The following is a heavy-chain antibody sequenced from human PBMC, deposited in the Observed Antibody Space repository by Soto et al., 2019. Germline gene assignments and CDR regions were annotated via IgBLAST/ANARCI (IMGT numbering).Heavy chain of an antibody. J-gene: IGHJ3*02. V-gene: IGHV3-30-3*01. CDR3: ARPLEPGAFDI. CDR1: GFTFSSYA. CDR2: ISYDGSNK. Sequence: GGSLSLSCAASGFTFSSYAMHWVRQAPGKGLEWVAVISYDGSNKYYADSVKGRFTISRDNSKNTLYLQMNSLRAEDTAVYYCARPLEPGAFDIWGQGTMITVS. D-gene: IGHD2-2*01.